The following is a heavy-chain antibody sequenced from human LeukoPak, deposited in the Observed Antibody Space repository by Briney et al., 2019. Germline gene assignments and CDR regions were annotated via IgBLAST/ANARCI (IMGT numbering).Heavy chain of an antibody. CDR3: ARAPSEIGGYYPEYFRH. D-gene: IGHD3-22*01. CDR2: IKSDGST. V-gene: IGHV3-74*01. Sequence: GGSLRLSCAASGFTFSIYWMHWVRQAPGKGLVWVSRIKSDGSTNYADSVKGRFTISRDNAKDTVSLQMNSLRAEDTGVYYCARAPSEIGGYYPEYFRHWGQGTLVTVSS. J-gene: IGHJ1*01. CDR1: GFTFSIYW.